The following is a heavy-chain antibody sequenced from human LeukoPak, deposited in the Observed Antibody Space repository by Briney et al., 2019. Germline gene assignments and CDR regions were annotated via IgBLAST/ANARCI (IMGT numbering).Heavy chain of an antibody. CDR1: GFTVNSNS. Sequence: PGGSLRLSCAASGFTVNSNSMSWVRQATGKGLECVAAIYSGDSTYYPDSVKGRFSISRDNSKNTLYLQMSSLRAEDTAIYYCVGRPYYYYGMDAWGQGTTVTVSS. J-gene: IGHJ6*02. CDR2: IYSGDST. V-gene: IGHV3-53*01. CDR3: VGRPYYYYGMDA.